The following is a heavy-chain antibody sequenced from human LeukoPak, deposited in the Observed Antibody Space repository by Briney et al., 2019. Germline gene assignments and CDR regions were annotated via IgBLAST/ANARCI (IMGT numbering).Heavy chain of an antibody. V-gene: IGHV1-69*05. D-gene: IGHD6-19*01. CDR3: AREGYSSGWYTTRPDAFDI. J-gene: IGHJ3*02. CDR2: IIPIFGTA. Sequence: GASVKVSCKASGYTFTSYGISWLRQAPGQGLEWMGGIIPIFGTANYAQKFQGRVTITTDESTSTAYMELSSLGSEDTAVYYCAREGYSSGWYTTRPDAFDIWGQGTMVTVSS. CDR1: GYTFTSYG.